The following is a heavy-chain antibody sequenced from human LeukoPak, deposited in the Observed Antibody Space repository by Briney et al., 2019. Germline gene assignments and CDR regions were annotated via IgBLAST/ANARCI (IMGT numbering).Heavy chain of an antibody. CDR3: AKDRSSFTYWFDP. J-gene: IGHJ5*02. CDR2: ISGSGGST. Sequence: PGGSLRLSCAASGFTFSGYVMTWVRQPPGKGLQWVADISGSGGSTYYADSVKGRFTISRDNSKNTLYLQMNSLRAEDTAVYYCAKDRSSFTYWFDPWGQGTLVTVSS. V-gene: IGHV3-23*01. CDR1: GFTFSGYV.